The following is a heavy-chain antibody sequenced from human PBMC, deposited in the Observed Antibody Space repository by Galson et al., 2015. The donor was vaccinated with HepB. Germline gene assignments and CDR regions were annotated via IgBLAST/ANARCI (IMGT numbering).Heavy chain of an antibody. CDR1: GGAFSSYT. J-gene: IGHJ6*02. V-gene: IGHV1-69*13. D-gene: IGHD7-27*01. CDR3: AVATSLTGGLGV. Sequence: SVKVSCKASGGAFSSYTISWVRQAPGQGLEWMGGIIPFVGTPNYAQNFQGRVAITVDEPTSTAYMAVSSLRSEDSAVYYCAVATSLTGGLGVWGQGTTVTVSS. CDR2: IIPFVGTP.